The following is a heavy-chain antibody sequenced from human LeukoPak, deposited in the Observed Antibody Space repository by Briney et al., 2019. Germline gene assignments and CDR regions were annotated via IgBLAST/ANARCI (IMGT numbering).Heavy chain of an antibody. D-gene: IGHD5-24*01. CDR1: GGSLSGYN. V-gene: IGHV4-34*01. Sequence: PSETLSLTCPVFGGSLSGYNWNCLRQSPRTGLEWIGEINDSGSTKYNPSLRSRVTISLDTSKNQFSLKLTSVTAADTAVYYCARGVYTEMSPIMGHFDCWGRGTLVTVSS. CDR3: ARGVYTEMSPIMGHFDC. CDR2: INDSGST. J-gene: IGHJ4*02.